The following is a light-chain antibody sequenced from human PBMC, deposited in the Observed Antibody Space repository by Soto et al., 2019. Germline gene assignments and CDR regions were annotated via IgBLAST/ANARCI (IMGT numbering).Light chain of an antibody. CDR1: QDINNY. Sequence: IQMSQATSYLSASVGDRVTITCQQSQDINNYLIWYQQQPGRASKLLIYDASNFKSGVTSRFRGSVSGTDFTFTISRLQPEDIATYYCQQYDNLPTFGQGTRLEIK. V-gene: IGKV1-33*01. CDR3: QQYDNLPT. CDR2: DAS. J-gene: IGKJ5*01.